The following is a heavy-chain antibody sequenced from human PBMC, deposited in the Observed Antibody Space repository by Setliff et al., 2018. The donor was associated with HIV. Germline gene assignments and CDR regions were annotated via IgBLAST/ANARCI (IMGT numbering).Heavy chain of an antibody. CDR3: ASCMAGHYYYYMDV. D-gene: IGHD6-19*01. V-gene: IGHV1-18*01. Sequence: ASVKVSCKASGFPFSSYGISWVRQAPGQGLEWMGWISAYNGKTEYAQNFQGRVTMTTDISTSTAWTSTSTASMELRSLRSDATAVYYCASCMAGHYYYYMDVWGKGTTVTVSS. CDR2: ISAYNGKT. CDR1: GFPFSSYG. J-gene: IGHJ6*03.